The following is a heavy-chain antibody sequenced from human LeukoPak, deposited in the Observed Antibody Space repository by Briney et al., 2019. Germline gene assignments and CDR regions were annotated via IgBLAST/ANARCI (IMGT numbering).Heavy chain of an antibody. J-gene: IGHJ5*02. Sequence: PGGSLRLSCAASGFTFSSYSMNWVRQAPGKGLEWLSCITSGSGTVYYADSVKGRFTISRDNAKNSLYLQMNSLRAEDTAVYYCARVRSTSSPEGFDPWGQGTLVTVSS. D-gene: IGHD2-2*01. CDR1: GFTFSSYS. V-gene: IGHV3-48*04. CDR3: ARVRSTSSPEGFDP. CDR2: ITSGSGTV.